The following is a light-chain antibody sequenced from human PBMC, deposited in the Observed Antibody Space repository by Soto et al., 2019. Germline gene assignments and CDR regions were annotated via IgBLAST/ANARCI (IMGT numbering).Light chain of an antibody. V-gene: IGKV3-15*01. CDR3: QQYNNWPPFT. J-gene: IGKJ4*01. CDR2: GAS. CDR1: QTVRNN. Sequence: EFVLTQSPGTLSLSPGERATLSCRASQTVRNNYLAWYQQKPGQAPRLLIYGASTRATGIPARFNGSGSGTEFTLTISSRQSEDFAVYYCQQYNNWPPFTFGGGTKVDIK.